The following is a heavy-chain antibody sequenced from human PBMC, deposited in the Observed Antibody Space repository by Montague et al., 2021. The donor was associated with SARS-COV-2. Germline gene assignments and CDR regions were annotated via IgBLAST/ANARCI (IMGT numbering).Heavy chain of an antibody. CDR1: GGSINSGGYY. CDR2: IYYSGST. CDR3: ARVHFVSSGWYPDAFDI. D-gene: IGHD6-19*01. V-gene: IGHV4-31*03. Sequence: TLSLTRTVSGGSINSGGYYWSWIRQHPGQGLEWIGYIYYSGSTYYXPSLKSRLTISVDTSKNQFSLKLSSVTAADTAVYYCARVHFVSSGWYPDAFDIRGQGTMVTVSS. J-gene: IGHJ3*02.